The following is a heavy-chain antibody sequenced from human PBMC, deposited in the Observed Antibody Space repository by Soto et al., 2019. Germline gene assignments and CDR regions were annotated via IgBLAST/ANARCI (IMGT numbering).Heavy chain of an antibody. CDR3: ARGNGYSYGHFDY. D-gene: IGHD5-18*01. CDR1: GFTFSNYG. J-gene: IGHJ4*02. V-gene: IGHV3-33*01. Sequence: QVQLVESGGGVVQPERSLRLSCAASGFTFSNYGMHWVRQAPGKGLEWVAVIWHDGSNKYYADSVKGRFTISRDNSKNTLYLQMNSLRAEDTAVYYCARGNGYSYGHFDYWGQGTLVTVSS. CDR2: IWHDGSNK.